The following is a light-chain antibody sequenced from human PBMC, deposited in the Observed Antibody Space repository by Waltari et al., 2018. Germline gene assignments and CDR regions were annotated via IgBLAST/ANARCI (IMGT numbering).Light chain of an antibody. J-gene: IGKJ1*01. CDR1: QSISRW. V-gene: IGKV1-5*03. CDR3: QQYNTYSWA. Sequence: DIQMTQSPSTLSASVGDGVTITCRASQSISRWFAWYQQKPGKAPNLLIYKASILESGVPSRFSGSGSGTEFTLTISSLQPDDFATYFCQQYNTYSWAFGQGTKVEIK. CDR2: KAS.